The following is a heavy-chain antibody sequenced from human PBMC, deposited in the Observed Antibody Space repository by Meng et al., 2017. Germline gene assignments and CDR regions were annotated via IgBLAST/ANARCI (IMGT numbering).Heavy chain of an antibody. V-gene: IGHV3-33*08. CDR1: GFTFSSYG. J-gene: IGHJ4*02. D-gene: IGHD2-8*01. CDR2: IWYDGSNK. CDR3: ATHCTNGVCYSY. Sequence: VSVGEVGGGLVKPGGSLRLSCAVSGFTFSSYGMHWVRQAQGKGLEWVAVIWYDGSNKYYADSVKGRFTISRDNSKNTLYLQMNSLRAEDTAVYYCATHCTNGVCYSYWGQGTLVTVSS.